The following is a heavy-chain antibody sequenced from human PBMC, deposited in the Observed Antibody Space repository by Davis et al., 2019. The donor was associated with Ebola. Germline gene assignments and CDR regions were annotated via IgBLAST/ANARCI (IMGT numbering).Heavy chain of an antibody. D-gene: IGHD1-26*01. V-gene: IGHV3-48*01. CDR3: ATVGWDY. CDR1: KFTFNNYG. Sequence: PGGSLGLSCAPSKFTFNNYGINWVRQAPGKGLEWISYIDHGSTRHYADSVKGRFAISRDSANNSLFLEMHSLRSEDTAVYYCATVGWDYWGQGALVTVSS. CDR2: IDHGSTR. J-gene: IGHJ4*02.